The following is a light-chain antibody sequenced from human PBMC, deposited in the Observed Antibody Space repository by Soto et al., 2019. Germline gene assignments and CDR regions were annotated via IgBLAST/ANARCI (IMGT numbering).Light chain of an antibody. CDR2: AAS. CDR3: QQSYSTPWT. CDR1: QSISSY. V-gene: IGKV1-39*01. Sequence: EIQVTKSASSLSASVGDRVTITCRASQSISSYLNWYQQKPGKAPKLLIYAASSLQSGVPSRFSGSGSGTDFTLTISSLQPEDFATYYCQQSYSTPWTFGQGTKVDIK. J-gene: IGKJ1*01.